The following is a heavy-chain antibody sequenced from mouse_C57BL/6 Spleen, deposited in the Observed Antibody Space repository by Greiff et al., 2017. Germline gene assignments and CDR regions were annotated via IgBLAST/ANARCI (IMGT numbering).Heavy chain of an antibody. CDR3: ALIGGTAQAIDY. J-gene: IGHJ2*01. D-gene: IGHD3-2*02. CDR1: GFNIKNTY. V-gene: IGHV14-3*01. Sequence: VQLKESVAELVRPGASVKLSCTASGFNIKNTYMHWVKQRPEQGLEWIGRIDPANGNTKYAPKFQGKATITVDKSSNTAYLQLSSLTSEDTAIYYCALIGGTAQAIDYWGQGTTLTVSS. CDR2: IDPANGNT.